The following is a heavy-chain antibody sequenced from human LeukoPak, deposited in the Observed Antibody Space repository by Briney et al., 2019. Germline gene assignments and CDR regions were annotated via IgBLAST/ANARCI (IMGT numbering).Heavy chain of an antibody. CDR3: ARDMTTVTTGDY. CDR1: GFIFSRYW. D-gene: IGHD4-17*01. J-gene: IGHJ4*02. Sequence: PGGSLRLSCATSGFIFSRYWMSWVRQAPGKGLEWVANINQDESERNYVDSVKGRFTISRDNAKNSLDLQMNSLRAEDTAVYYCARDMTTVTTGDYWGQGTLVTVSS. V-gene: IGHV3-7*01. CDR2: INQDESER.